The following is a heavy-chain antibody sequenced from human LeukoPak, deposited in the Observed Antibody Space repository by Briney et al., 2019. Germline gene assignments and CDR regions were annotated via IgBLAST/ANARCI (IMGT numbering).Heavy chain of an antibody. CDR2: ISWNSGSI. J-gene: IGHJ6*02. CDR3: AKCRRPRTYYYGMDV. CDR1: GFTFDDYA. D-gene: IGHD1-14*01. V-gene: IGHV3-9*01. Sequence: PGGSLRLSCAASGFTFDDYAMHWVRQAPGKGLEWVSGISWNSGSIGYADSVKGRFTISRDNAKNSLYLQMNSLRAEDTALYYCAKCRRPRTYYYGMDVWGQGTTVTVSS.